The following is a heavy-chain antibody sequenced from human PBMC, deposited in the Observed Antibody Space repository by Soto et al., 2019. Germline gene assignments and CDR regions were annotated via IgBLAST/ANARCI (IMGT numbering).Heavy chain of an antibody. D-gene: IGHD4-17*01. CDR3: ARSMTTVVTLDY. CDR1: GGSISSSSYY. J-gene: IGHJ4*02. V-gene: IGHV4-39*01. CDR2: IYYSGST. Sequence: QLQLQESGPGLVKPSETLSLTCTVSGGSISSSSYYWGWIRQPPGKGLEWIGSIYYSGSTYYNPSLKSRVPISVDPSKNQFSLKLSSVTAADTAVYYCARSMTTVVTLDYWGQGTLVTVSS.